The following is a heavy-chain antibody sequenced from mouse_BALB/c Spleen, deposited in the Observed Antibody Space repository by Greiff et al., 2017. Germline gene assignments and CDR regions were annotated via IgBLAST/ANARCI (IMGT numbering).Heavy chain of an antibody. V-gene: IGHV2-9*02. CDR1: GFSLTSYG. CDR2: IWAGGST. Sequence: VKLVESGPGLVAPSQSLSITCTVSGFSLTSYGVHWVRQPPGKGLEWLGVIWAGGSTNYNSALMSRLSISKDNSKSQVFLKMNSLQTDDTAMYYCARDDGNYQAWFAYWGQGTLVTVSA. J-gene: IGHJ3*01. CDR3: ARDDGNYQAWFAY. D-gene: IGHD2-1*01.